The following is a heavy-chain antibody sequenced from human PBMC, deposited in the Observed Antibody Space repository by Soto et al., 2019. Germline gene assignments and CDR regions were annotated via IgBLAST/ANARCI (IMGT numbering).Heavy chain of an antibody. J-gene: IGHJ3*02. Sequence: QVQLQESGPGLVKPSGTLSLTCAVSGGSISSSNWWSWVRQPPGKGLEWIGEIYHSGSTNYNPSLKSRVTISGDKSKNQFSLKLSSVAAADTAVYYCARDRGIVVVPAAIEDAFDIWGQGTMVTVSS. CDR1: GGSISSSNW. V-gene: IGHV4-4*02. D-gene: IGHD2-2*01. CDR2: IYHSGST. CDR3: ARDRGIVVVPAAIEDAFDI.